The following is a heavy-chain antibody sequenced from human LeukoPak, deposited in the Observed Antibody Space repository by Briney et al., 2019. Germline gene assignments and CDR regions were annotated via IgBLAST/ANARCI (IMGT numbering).Heavy chain of an antibody. J-gene: IGHJ5*02. D-gene: IGHD2-15*01. CDR1: VFTVSSNY. CDR3: ASGPVAATLYFSS. Sequence: PGGCLRLSCAASVFTVSSNYMSWVRQAPGKGLECVSVLYSGGNPYYADSVKGRFTISRDTSKNSLYLQMNSLRAEDTAMYYCASGPVAATLYFSSWGQGTLVTVSS. V-gene: IGHV3-53*01. CDR2: LYSGGNP.